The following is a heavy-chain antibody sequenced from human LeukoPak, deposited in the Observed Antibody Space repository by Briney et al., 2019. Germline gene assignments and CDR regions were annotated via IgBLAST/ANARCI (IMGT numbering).Heavy chain of an antibody. Sequence: QAGGSLRLSCAASGFTFDDYAMHWVRQAPGKGLEWVSGISWNSGSIGYADSVKGRFTISRDNAKNSLYLQMNSLRAEDMALYYCAKDMHSGSSGYFDYWGQGTLVTVSS. J-gene: IGHJ4*02. CDR2: ISWNSGSI. CDR1: GFTFDDYA. V-gene: IGHV3-9*03. D-gene: IGHD6-6*01. CDR3: AKDMHSGSSGYFDY.